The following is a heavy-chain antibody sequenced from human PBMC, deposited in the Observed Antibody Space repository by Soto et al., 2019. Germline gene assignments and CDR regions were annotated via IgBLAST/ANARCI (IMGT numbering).Heavy chain of an antibody. V-gene: IGHV3-23*01. J-gene: IGHJ4*02. CDR2: ISGNGGNT. CDR3: AKVKGCSGGSCYVLDY. Sequence: GSLRLSCAASGFTFSSYAMNWVRQAPGKGLEWVSGISGNGGNTYYVDAVRGRFTISRDNSKNTLHLQMNSLRVEDTAVYFCAKVKGCSGGSCYVLDYWGQGTLVTVSS. CDR1: GFTFSSYA. D-gene: IGHD2-15*01.